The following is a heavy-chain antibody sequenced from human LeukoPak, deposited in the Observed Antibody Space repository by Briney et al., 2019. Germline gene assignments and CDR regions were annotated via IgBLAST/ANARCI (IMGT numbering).Heavy chain of an antibody. J-gene: IGHJ6*02. Sequence: GGSLRLSCAASGFTFSSYAMSWVRQAPGKGLGWVSAISGSGGSTYYADSVKGRFTISRDNSKNTLYLQMNSLRAEDTAVYYCAKFGLENIVVVPAAAYGMDVWGQGTTVTVSS. CDR1: GFTFSSYA. CDR2: ISGSGGST. CDR3: AKFGLENIVVVPAAAYGMDV. V-gene: IGHV3-23*01. D-gene: IGHD2-2*01.